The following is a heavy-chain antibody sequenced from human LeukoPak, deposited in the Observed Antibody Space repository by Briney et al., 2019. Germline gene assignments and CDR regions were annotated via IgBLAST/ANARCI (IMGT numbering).Heavy chain of an antibody. J-gene: IGHJ3*02. D-gene: IGHD4-17*01. CDR1: GFTFSSYG. CDR2: ISYDGSNK. CDR3: AREQDYGDYRDAFDI. V-gene: IGHV3-30*03. Sequence: GGSLRLSCAASGFTFSSYGMHWVRQAPGKGLEWVAVISYDGSNKYYADSVKGRFTISRDNSKNTLYLQMNSLRSEDTAVYYCAREQDYGDYRDAFDIWGQGTMVTVSS.